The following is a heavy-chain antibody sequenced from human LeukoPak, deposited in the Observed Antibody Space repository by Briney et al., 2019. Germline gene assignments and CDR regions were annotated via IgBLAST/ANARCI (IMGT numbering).Heavy chain of an antibody. CDR1: GDSISSYY. CDR3: ATDSGVATSLEY. Sequence: SETPSLTCTVSGDSISSYYWSWMRQPAGKGLEWIGRLFPSGRIDYNPSLRSRLTISVDRSRNQFSLKLSSVSAADTPIYYCATDSGVATSLEYWGQGTLVTVSS. CDR2: LFPSGRI. D-gene: IGHD5-24*01. V-gene: IGHV4-4*07. J-gene: IGHJ4*02.